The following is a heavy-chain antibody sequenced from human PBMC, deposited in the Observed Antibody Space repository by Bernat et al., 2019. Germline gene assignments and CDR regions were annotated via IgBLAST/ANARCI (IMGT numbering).Heavy chain of an antibody. Sequence: EVQLVESGGGLVQPGGSLRLSCAASGFTFSSYCMHWVRQAPGKGLVWLSRINSDGSVTAYADSVKGRFTISRDNAKNTLYLQMNSLRAEDTAVYYCAKEGQLTPYFYYYMDVWGRGATVTVSS. D-gene: IGHD3-16*01. CDR3: AKEGQLTPYFYYYMDV. J-gene: IGHJ6*03. CDR1: GFTFSSYC. CDR2: INSDGSVT. V-gene: IGHV3-74*01.